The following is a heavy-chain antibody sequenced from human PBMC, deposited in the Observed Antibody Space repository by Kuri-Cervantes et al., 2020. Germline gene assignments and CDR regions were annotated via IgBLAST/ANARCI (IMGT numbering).Heavy chain of an antibody. CDR1: GFTFSSYA. D-gene: IGHD1-26*01. V-gene: IGHV3-23*01. J-gene: IGHJ4*02. CDR2: ISGSGGST. Sequence: GGSLRLSCAASGFTFSSYAMSWVRQAPGKGLEWVSAISGSGGSTYYADSVKGRFTISRDNSKNTLYLQMSSLRAEDTAVYYCARDSGSGVKWELLHDYWGQGTLVTVSS. CDR3: ARDSGSGVKWELLHDY.